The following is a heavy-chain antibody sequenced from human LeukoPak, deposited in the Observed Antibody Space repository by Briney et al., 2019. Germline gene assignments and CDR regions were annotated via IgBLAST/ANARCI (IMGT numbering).Heavy chain of an antibody. J-gene: IGHJ4*02. D-gene: IGHD6-19*01. CDR2: IKQDGSEK. CDR3: ARERAVAGTDY. V-gene: IGHV3-7*01. CDR1: GFTFTNYW. Sequence: PGGSLRLSCAASGFTFTNYWMSWVRQAPGKGLEWVANIKQDGSEKYYVDSVKGRFTISRDNAKNSLYLQMNSLRAEDTAVYYCARERAVAGTDYWGQRTLVTVSS.